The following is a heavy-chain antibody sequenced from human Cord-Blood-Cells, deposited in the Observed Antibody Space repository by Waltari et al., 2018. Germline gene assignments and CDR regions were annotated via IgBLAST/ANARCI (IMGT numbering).Heavy chain of an antibody. J-gene: IGHJ4*02. CDR1: GGSFSGYY. CDR2: NNHSGST. Sequence: QVQLQQWGAGLLKPSETLSLTCAVYGGSFSGYYWSWIRQPPGKGLEWIGENNHSGSTNYNPSLKSRVTISVDTSKNQFSLKLSSVTAADTAVYYCARGEGLTGYYDYWGQGTLVTVSS. CDR3: ARGEGLTGYYDY. V-gene: IGHV4-34*01. D-gene: IGHD3-9*01.